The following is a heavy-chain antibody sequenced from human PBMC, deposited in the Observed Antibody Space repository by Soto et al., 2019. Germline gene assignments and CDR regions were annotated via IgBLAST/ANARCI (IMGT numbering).Heavy chain of an antibody. CDR3: ARDRGVAPPVAGNTHYYYYMDV. D-gene: IGHD6-19*01. V-gene: IGHV1-18*01. CDR1: GYSFTNYG. J-gene: IGHJ6*03. CDR2: ISAYNGNT. Sequence: QDQLVQSGVEVKKPGASVKVSCKASGYSFTNYGITWVRQAPGQGFEWMGWISAYNGNTNYAQKFQGRVTMTTDASTSTGYLELRSLRSEDTAVYYCARDRGVAPPVAGNTHYYYYMDVWGKGTTVTVSS.